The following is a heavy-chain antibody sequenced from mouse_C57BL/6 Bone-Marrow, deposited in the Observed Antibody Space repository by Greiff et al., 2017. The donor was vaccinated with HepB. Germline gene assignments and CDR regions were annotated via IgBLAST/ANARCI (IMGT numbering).Heavy chain of an antibody. V-gene: IGHV1-26*01. CDR2: INPNNGGT. CDR1: GYTFTDYY. CDR3: ARDLEYYFDS. Sequence: EVQLQQSGPELVKPGASVKISCKASGYTFTDYYMNWVKQSHGKSLEWIGDINPNNGGTSYNQKFKGKGTLTVDKSSRPAYMELRSLTSEDSAVYYCARDLEYYFDSWGQGTTLTVSS. J-gene: IGHJ2*01.